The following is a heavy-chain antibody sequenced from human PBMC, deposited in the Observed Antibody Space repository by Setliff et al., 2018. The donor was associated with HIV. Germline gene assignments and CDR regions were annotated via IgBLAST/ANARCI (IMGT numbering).Heavy chain of an antibody. V-gene: IGHV4-4*08. D-gene: IGHD1-26*01. CDR1: GGSINSYY. J-gene: IGHJ6*03. Sequence: PSETLSLTCSVSGGSINSYYWNWVRQPPGKGLEWIAYKHTSGSTNYNPSLKGRVIISVDTSKNQFSLRLSSVTAADTAIYYCARGVNSGTYWGYYYYMDVWGKGTTVTVSS. CDR3: ARGVNSGTYWGYYYYMDV. CDR2: KHTSGST.